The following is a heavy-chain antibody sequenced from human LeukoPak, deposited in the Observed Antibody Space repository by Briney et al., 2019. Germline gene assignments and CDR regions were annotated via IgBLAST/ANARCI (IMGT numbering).Heavy chain of an antibody. V-gene: IGHV3-53*01. CDR1: GFNVSLNY. Sequence: GGSLRPSCAASGFNVSLNYMNWVRQAPGKGLEWVSILYSGSDTYYADSVKGRFTISRDSSKNMLFLHMNSLRAEDTAVYYCARVGDHFHWYLDLWGRGTLVTVSS. CDR2: LYSGSDT. D-gene: IGHD3-3*02. CDR3: ARVGDHFHWYLDL. J-gene: IGHJ2*01.